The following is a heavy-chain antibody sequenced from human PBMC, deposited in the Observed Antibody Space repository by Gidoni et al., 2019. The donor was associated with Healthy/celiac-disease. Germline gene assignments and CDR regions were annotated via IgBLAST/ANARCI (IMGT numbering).Heavy chain of an antibody. D-gene: IGHD3-10*01. CDR2: ISSSGSTI. V-gene: IGHV3-48*03. J-gene: IGHJ4*02. CDR3: AMIHTMVRERDY. Sequence: EVQLVESGGGLVQPGGSLRLSCAASGFTFSSYEMNWVRQAPGKGLEWVSYISSSGSTIYYADSVKGRFTISRDNAKNSLYLQMNSLRAEDTAVYYCAMIHTMVRERDYWGQGTLVTVSS. CDR1: GFTFSSYE.